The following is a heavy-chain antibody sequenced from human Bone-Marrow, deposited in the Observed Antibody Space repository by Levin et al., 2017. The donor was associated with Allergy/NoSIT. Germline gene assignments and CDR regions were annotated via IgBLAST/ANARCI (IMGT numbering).Heavy chain of an antibody. J-gene: IGHJ6*03. Sequence: SETQSLTCTVSGVSITSGSYYWSWIRQPAGKGLEWIGHSYTSGNITYNPSLKSRVTISLDTSKNQFSLKLRSVTAADTAVYYCARVLQYSYYYTDVWGKGTMVTVSS. CDR3: ARVLQYSYYYTDV. V-gene: IGHV4-61*09. CDR1: GVSITSGSYY. CDR2: SYTSGNI. D-gene: IGHD2-21*01.